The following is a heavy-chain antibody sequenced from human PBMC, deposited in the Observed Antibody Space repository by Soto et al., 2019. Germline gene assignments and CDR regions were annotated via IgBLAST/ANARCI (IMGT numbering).Heavy chain of an antibody. V-gene: IGHV3-23*01. CDR1: GFTFSDYA. J-gene: IGHJ4*02. CDR2: ISSSGDHT. Sequence: EVQLLESGGGLVQPGGSLRLSCAASGFTFSDYAMSWVRQAPGKGLDWVSAISSSGDHTFYADSVKGRFTISRDNSKNTLYLQVNSLRAADTAVYYCAKLLRPGLQFFDFWGQGTLVTVSS. D-gene: IGHD4-4*01. CDR3: AKLLRPGLQFFDF.